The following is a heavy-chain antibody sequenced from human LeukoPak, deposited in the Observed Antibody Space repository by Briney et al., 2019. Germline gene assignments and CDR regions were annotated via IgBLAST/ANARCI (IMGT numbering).Heavy chain of an antibody. D-gene: IGHD3-22*01. Sequence: ETLSLTCAVYGGSFSGYYWSWVRQAPGKGLEWVANIKQDGSEKYYVDSVKGRFTISRDNAKNSLYLQMNSLRAEDTAVYYCARVLSTYYYDSSGYEPFDYWGQGTLVTVSS. V-gene: IGHV3-7*01. CDR3: ARVLSTYYYDSSGYEPFDY. J-gene: IGHJ4*02. CDR1: GGSFSGYY. CDR2: IKQDGSEK.